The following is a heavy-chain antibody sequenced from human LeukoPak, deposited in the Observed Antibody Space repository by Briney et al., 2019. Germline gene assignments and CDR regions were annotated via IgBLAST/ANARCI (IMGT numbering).Heavy chain of an antibody. CDR3: ARDNHDFCSGAPDWFDP. D-gene: IGHD3-3*01. Sequence: SETLSLTCTVSGGSISRHYWSWIRQPPGKGLEWIGYIYYSGSTNYNPSLKSRVTISVDTSKNQFSLKLSSVTAADTAVYYCARDNHDFCSGAPDWFDPWGQGTLVTVSS. J-gene: IGHJ5*02. V-gene: IGHV4-59*11. CDR1: GGSISRHY. CDR2: IYYSGST.